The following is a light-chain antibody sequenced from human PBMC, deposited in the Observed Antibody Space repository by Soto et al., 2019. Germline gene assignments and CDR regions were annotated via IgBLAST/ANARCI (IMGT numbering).Light chain of an antibody. CDR3: QQFHTYPFG. Sequence: DIQLTQSPSFLSASLGDRVTITCRASQGISSYLAWYQQKPGKAPNLLIYDASTLQSGVPSRFSGSGSGTEFTLTISSLQPEDFATYNCQQFHTYPFGFGQGTRLEI. J-gene: IGKJ5*01. V-gene: IGKV1-9*01. CDR1: QGISSY. CDR2: DAS.